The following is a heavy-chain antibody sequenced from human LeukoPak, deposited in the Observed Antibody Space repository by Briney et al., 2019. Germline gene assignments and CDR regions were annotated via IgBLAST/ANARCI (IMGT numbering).Heavy chain of an antibody. D-gene: IGHD3-22*01. J-gene: IGHJ4*02. V-gene: IGHV3-23*01. Sequence: GGSMRLSCAASGFTFSNYAMSWVRQAPGKGLEWVSDISHNGGSPYYADSVKGRFTISRDNSKNTLYLHVNNLRAEDTAVYYCVKDRYQSSGYRALDHWGKGTLVTVSS. CDR1: GFTFSNYA. CDR2: ISHNGGSP. CDR3: VKDRYQSSGYRALDH.